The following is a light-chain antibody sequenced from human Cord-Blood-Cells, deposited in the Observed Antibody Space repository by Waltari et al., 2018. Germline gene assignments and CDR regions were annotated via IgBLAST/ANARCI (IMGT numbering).Light chain of an antibody. CDR3: MQALQTPLT. CDR2: LGS. J-gene: IGKJ4*01. Sequence: DIVVTQSPLPLPVTPRGLASISCRSIQSLLHSNGYNYSDWYLQKQGQSPQLLLYLGSNRASGVPDRFSCSGSGTDFTLKISRVEAEDVGVYYCMQALQTPLTFGGGTKVEIK. CDR1: QSLLHSNGYNY. V-gene: IGKV2-28*01.